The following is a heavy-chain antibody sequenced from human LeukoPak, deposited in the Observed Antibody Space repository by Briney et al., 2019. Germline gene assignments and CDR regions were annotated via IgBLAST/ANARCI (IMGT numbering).Heavy chain of an antibody. CDR1: GFTFSTHW. D-gene: IGHD6-13*01. V-gene: IGHV3-30-3*01. J-gene: IGHJ5*02. CDR2: ISYDGSNK. Sequence: GGSLRLSCAASGFTFSTHWMSWVRQAPGKGLEWVAVISYDGSNKYYADSVKGRFTISRDNSKNTLYLQMNSLRAEDTAVYYCARVRQQLVLSGWFDPWGQGTLVTVSS. CDR3: ARVRQQLVLSGWFDP.